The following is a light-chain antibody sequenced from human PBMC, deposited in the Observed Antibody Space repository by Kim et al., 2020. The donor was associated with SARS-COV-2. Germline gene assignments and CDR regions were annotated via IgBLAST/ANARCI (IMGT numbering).Light chain of an antibody. CDR2: AAS. CDR3: QQYYSYPLT. V-gene: IGKV1-8*01. Sequence: ASTGDRVTITCRASQGISSYLAWYQQKPGKAPKLLIYAASTLQSGVPSKFSGSGSGTDFTLTISCLQSEDFATYYCQQYYSYPLTFGGGTKVDIK. J-gene: IGKJ4*01. CDR1: QGISSY.